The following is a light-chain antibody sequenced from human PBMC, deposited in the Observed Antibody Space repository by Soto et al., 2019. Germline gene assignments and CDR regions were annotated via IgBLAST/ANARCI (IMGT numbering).Light chain of an antibody. V-gene: IGKV1D-12*01. CDR3: QQANNFPRT. J-gene: IGKJ4*01. CDR2: AAS. CDR1: QGITSW. Sequence: DIQMTQSPSSVSASVGDRVTITCRASQGITSWLAWYQQKPGKAPKLLIYAASILQSGVPSRFSSSVSGSDFTLTISSLQSDEFASCYCQQANNFPRTVGGGTKVEIK.